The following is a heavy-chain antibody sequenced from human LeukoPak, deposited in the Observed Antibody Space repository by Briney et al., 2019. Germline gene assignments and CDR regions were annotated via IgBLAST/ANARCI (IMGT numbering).Heavy chain of an antibody. CDR1: GYTFTNYG. D-gene: IGHD2-2*03. V-gene: IGHV1-18*01. J-gene: IGHJ4*02. CDR2: IGAYNSNT. CDR3: ARDRLDMATSIISDF. Sequence: ASVKVSCKTSGYTFTNYGIAWVRQAPGQGLEWMGWIGAYNSNTDYAQKLQGRVTMATDTSTSTAYMELRSLRSDDTAMYYCARDRLDMATSIISDFWGQGTLVTVSS.